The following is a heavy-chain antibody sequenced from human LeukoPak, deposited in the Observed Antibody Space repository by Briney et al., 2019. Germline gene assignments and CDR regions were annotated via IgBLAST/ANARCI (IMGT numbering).Heavy chain of an antibody. CDR1: GFTFSSYA. CDR2: ISYDGSNK. CDR3: ARGRDYRSPVDY. J-gene: IGHJ4*02. V-gene: IGHV3-30-3*01. D-gene: IGHD4-11*01. Sequence: PGGSLRLSCAASGFTFSSYAMHWVRQAPGKGLEWVAVISYDGSNKYYADSVKGRFTISRDNSKNTLYLQMNSLRAEDTAVYYCARGRDYRSPVDYWGQGTLVTVSS.